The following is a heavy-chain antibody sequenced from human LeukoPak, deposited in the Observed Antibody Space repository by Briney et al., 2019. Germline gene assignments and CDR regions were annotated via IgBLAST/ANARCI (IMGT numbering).Heavy chain of an antibody. V-gene: IGHV5-10-1*01. CDR1: GYSFTNYR. J-gene: IGHJ4*02. Sequence: GESLKISCKGSGYSFTNYRIGWVRQMPGKGLEWMGRIDPSDSYTNYSPSFQGHVTISADKSISTAYLQWSSLKASDTAMYYCATLDYYDSSGYYYVDDYWGQGTLVTVSS. CDR2: IDPSDSYT. D-gene: IGHD3-22*01. CDR3: ATLDYYDSSGYYYVDDY.